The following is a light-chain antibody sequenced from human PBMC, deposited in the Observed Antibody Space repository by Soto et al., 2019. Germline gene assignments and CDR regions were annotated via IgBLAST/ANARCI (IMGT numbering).Light chain of an antibody. Sequence: EIVMTQSPATLSVSPGERATLSCRASQSVNSYLAWYQHKPGQSPRLLIYDASIRATGIPARFSGSGSGTDFTLTISSLEPEDFAVYYCQQRSNWITFGGGTKVDIK. CDR1: QSVNSY. J-gene: IGKJ4*01. V-gene: IGKV3-11*01. CDR3: QQRSNWIT. CDR2: DAS.